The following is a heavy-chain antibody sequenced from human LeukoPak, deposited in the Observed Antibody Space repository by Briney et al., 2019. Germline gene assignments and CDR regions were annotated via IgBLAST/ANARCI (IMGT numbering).Heavy chain of an antibody. Sequence: GGSPRLSCAASGFTFSSYWMSWVRQAPGKGLEWVANIKQDGSEKYYVDSVKGRFTISRDNAKNSLYLQMNSLRAEDTAVYYCARAGDFWSGYYTIDYWGQGTLVTVSS. CDR2: IKQDGSEK. V-gene: IGHV3-7*01. J-gene: IGHJ4*02. CDR1: GFTFSSYW. CDR3: ARAGDFWSGYYTIDY. D-gene: IGHD3-3*01.